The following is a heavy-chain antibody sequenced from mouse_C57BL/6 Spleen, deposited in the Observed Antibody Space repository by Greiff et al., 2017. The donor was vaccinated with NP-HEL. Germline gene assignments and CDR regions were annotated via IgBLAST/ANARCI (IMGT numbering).Heavy chain of an antibody. Sequence: DVKLVESGGDLVKPGGSLKLSCAASGFTFSSYGMSWVRQTPDKRLEWVATISSGGSYTYYPDSVKGRFTISRDNAKNTLYLQMSSLKSEDTAMYYCARQAYDYDGFAYWGQGTLVTVSA. CDR3: ARQAYDYDGFAY. CDR2: ISSGGSYT. J-gene: IGHJ3*01. D-gene: IGHD2-4*01. V-gene: IGHV5-6*02. CDR1: GFTFSSYG.